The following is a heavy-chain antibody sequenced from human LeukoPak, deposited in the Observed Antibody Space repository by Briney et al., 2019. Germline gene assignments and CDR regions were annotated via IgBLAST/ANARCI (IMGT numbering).Heavy chain of an antibody. Sequence: PGGSLRLSCAASGFTFSSYAMHWVRQAPGKGLEWVAVISYDGSNKYYADSVKGRFTISRDNSKNTLYLQMNSLRAEDTAVYYCARDGSSGWRNDYYGMDVWGQGTTVTVSS. CDR1: GFTFSSYA. D-gene: IGHD6-19*01. J-gene: IGHJ6*02. V-gene: IGHV3-30*04. CDR2: ISYDGSNK. CDR3: ARDGSSGWRNDYYGMDV.